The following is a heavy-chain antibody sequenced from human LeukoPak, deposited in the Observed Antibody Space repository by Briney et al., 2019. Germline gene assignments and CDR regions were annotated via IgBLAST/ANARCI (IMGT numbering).Heavy chain of an antibody. CDR3: TRVEGVGLSPVDIDY. J-gene: IGHJ4*02. D-gene: IGHD3-16*02. V-gene: IGHV3-49*04. CDR1: GFTFGDYA. CDR2: IRSKAYGGTT. Sequence: PGGSLRLSCTASGFTFGDYAMSWVRQAPGKGLEWVGFIRSKAYGGTTEYAASVKGRFTISRDDSKSIAYLQMNSLKTEDTAVYYCTRVEGVGLSPVDIDYWGQGTLVTVSS.